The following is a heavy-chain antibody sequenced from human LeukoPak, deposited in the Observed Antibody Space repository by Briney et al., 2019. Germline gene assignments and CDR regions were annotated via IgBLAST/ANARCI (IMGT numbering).Heavy chain of an antibody. D-gene: IGHD2-2*01. J-gene: IGHJ4*02. CDR2: IYHSGST. CDR3: ARRPRYCSSTSCAFDY. V-gene: IGHV4-34*01. Sequence: SETLSLTCAVYGGSFSGYYWSWIRQPPGKGLEWIGSIYHSGSTYYNPSLKSRVTISVDTSKNQFSLKLSSVTAADTAVYYCARRPRYCSSTSCAFDYWGQGTLVTVSS. CDR1: GGSFSGYY.